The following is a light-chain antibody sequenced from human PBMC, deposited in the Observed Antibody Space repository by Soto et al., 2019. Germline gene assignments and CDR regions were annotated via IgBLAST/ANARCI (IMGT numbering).Light chain of an antibody. Sequence: EIVLTQSPATLSLSPGDRATLSCRASQSVSNYLAWYQQKPGQTPRLLIFDASKRAAGIQGRFSGSGSGTNFTLTITSLEPEDFAVYYCQQRNNSPSTCGGGTNVEI. J-gene: IGKJ4*01. V-gene: IGKV3-11*01. CDR3: QQRNNSPST. CDR1: QSVSNY. CDR2: DAS.